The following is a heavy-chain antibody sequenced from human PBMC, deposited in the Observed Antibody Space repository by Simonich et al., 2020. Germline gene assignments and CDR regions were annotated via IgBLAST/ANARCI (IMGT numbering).Heavy chain of an antibody. CDR1: GYTFTGYY. D-gene: IGHD1-26*01. CDR3: ARVPPTSGSYYYYYYYMDV. CDR2: INPNSCGT. J-gene: IGHJ6*03. V-gene: IGHV1-2*02. Sequence: QVQLVQSGAEVKKPGASVKVSCKASGYTFTGYYMHWVRQAPGQGLEWMGWINPNSCGTNYAQKFQGRVTMTRDTSISTAYMELSRLRSDDTAVYYCARVPPTSGSYYYYYYYMDVWGKGTTVTVSS.